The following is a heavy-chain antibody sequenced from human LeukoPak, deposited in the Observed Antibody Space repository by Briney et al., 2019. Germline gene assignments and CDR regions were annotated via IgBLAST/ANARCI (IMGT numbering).Heavy chain of an antibody. CDR1: GGSICPYY. Sequence: SETLPFTCTVSGGSICPYYWNWIRQPAGKGLEWIGRVYSSGSTKSNPSLKSRVTMSVDKSKNQFSLKMRSVTAADTAVYYCARDYYDSSEGWFDPWGQGTLVTVSS. J-gene: IGHJ5*02. V-gene: IGHV4-4*07. CDR3: ARDYYDSSEGWFDP. CDR2: VYSSGST. D-gene: IGHD3-22*01.